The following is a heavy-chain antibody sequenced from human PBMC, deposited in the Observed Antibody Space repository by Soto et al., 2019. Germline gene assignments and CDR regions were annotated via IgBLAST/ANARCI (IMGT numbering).Heavy chain of an antibody. V-gene: IGHV1-69*12. D-gene: IGHD3-9*01. CDR1: GGDFKNYG. Sequence: QVQLVQSGAELKKPGSSVKVSCETSGGDFKNYGISWVRQAPGKGLEWMGGIVPVFGSATYGQIFQGRLNITADEGTSTTYMELSGRKPEHTAVYYCAREIAATGFHFWGQGSLVIVSS. J-gene: IGHJ4*02. CDR3: AREIAATGFHF. CDR2: IVPVFGSA.